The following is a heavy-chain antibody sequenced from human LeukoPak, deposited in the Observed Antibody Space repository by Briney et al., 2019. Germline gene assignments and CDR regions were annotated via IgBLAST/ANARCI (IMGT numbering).Heavy chain of an antibody. CDR1: RFTFSSYG. J-gene: IGHJ4*02. CDR3: AKDGSPYYYDSSGYNYFDY. Sequence: PGRSLRLSCAASRFTFSSYGMHWVRQAPGKGLEWVAVIWYDGSNKYYADSVKGRFTISRDNSKNTLYLQMNSLRAEDTAVYYCAKDGSPYYYDSSGYNYFDYWGQGTLVTVSS. D-gene: IGHD3-22*01. CDR2: IWYDGSNK. V-gene: IGHV3-33*06.